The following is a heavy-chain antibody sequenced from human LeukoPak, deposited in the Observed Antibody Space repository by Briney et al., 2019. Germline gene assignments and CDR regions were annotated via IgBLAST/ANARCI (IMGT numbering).Heavy chain of an antibody. V-gene: IGHV3-11*06. D-gene: IGHD6-13*01. CDR1: GFTFSDYY. J-gene: IGHJ6*04. Sequence: PGGSLRLSCAASGFTFSDYYMSWIRQAPGKGLEWVSYISSSSSYTNYADSVKGRFTISRDNAENSLYLQMNSLRAEDTAVYYCARDSWAAADPYYYYGMDVWAKGPRSPSPQ. CDR3: ARDSWAAADPYYYYGMDV. CDR2: ISSSSSYT.